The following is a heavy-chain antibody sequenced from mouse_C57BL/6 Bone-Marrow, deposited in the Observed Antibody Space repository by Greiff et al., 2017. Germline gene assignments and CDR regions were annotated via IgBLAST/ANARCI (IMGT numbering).Heavy chain of an antibody. CDR2: ISDGGSYT. J-gene: IGHJ4*01. D-gene: IGHD2-3*01. CDR3: AREGYYAYYYAMDY. V-gene: IGHV5-4*01. CDR1: GFTFSSYA. Sequence: EVQVVESGGGLVKPGGSLKLSCAASGFTFSSYAMSWVRQTTEKRLEWVATISDGGSYTYYPDNVKGRFTISRDNAKNNLYLQMSHLKSEDTAMYYCAREGYYAYYYAMDYWGQGTSVTVSS.